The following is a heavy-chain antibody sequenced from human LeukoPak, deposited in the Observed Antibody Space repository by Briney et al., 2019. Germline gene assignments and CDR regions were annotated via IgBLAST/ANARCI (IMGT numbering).Heavy chain of an antibody. CDR3: AREKGSYGYFPTRGYYYMDV. J-gene: IGHJ6*03. Sequence: SETLSLTCTVSGGSISSYYWSWIRQPPGKGLEWIGYIYYSGSTNYNPSLKSRVTISVDTTKNQFSLKLSSVTAADTAVYYCAREKGSYGYFPTRGYYYMDVWGKGTTVTVSS. V-gene: IGHV4-59*01. CDR1: GGSISSYY. D-gene: IGHD5-18*01. CDR2: IYYSGST.